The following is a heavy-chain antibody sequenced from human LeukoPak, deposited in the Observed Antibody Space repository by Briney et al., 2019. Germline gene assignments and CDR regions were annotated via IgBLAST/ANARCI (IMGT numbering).Heavy chain of an antibody. Sequence: PSETLSLTCTVSGGSISSYYWSWIRQPPGKRLEWIGYIYTSGSTNYNPSLKSRVTISVDTSKNQFSLKLSSVTAADTAVYYCARGLPAAIIRYRYYYYYMDVWGKGTTVTVSS. D-gene: IGHD2-2*01. CDR2: IYTSGST. CDR3: ARGLPAAIIRYRYYYYYMDV. J-gene: IGHJ6*03. CDR1: GGSISSYY. V-gene: IGHV4-4*09.